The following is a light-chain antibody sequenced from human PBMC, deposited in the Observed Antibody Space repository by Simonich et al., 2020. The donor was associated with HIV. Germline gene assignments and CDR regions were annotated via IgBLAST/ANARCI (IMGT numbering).Light chain of an antibody. CDR1: QSLLHSTGYYY. CDR3: MQGIHLPYT. J-gene: IGKJ2*01. V-gene: IGKV2-28*01. CDR2: LGS. Sequence: DIVVTQSPLSLPVSPGEPASISCRSSQSLLHSTGYYYLDWYLQKPGQSPQLLIYLGSTRSSGFPDRFSGSGSCTDFTLQISRVEAEDVGVYYCMQGIHLPYTFGQGTKVEIK.